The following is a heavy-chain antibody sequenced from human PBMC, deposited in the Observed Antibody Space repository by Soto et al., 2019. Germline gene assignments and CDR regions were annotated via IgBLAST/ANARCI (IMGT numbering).Heavy chain of an antibody. CDR3: ARPLTIFGEVISPGLPYYGMDV. CDR2: IIPIFGTA. D-gene: IGHD3-3*01. V-gene: IGHV1-69*01. J-gene: IGHJ6*02. Sequence: QVQLVQSGAEVKKPGSSVKVSCKASGGTFSSYAISWVRQAPGQGLEWMGGIIPIFGTANYEQKFQGRVTSTADESTSTAYMELSSLRSEDTAVYYCARPLTIFGEVISPGLPYYGMDVWGQGTTVTVSS. CDR1: GGTFSSYA.